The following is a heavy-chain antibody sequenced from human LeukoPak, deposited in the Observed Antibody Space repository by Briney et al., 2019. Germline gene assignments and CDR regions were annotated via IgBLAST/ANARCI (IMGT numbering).Heavy chain of an antibody. CDR3: AELGITMIGGV. J-gene: IGHJ6*04. D-gene: IGHD3-10*02. CDR1: GFTFSSYG. V-gene: IGHV3-48*03. CDR2: ISSSGSTI. Sequence: TGGSLRLSCAASGFTFSSYGMHWVRQAPGKGLEWVSYISSSGSTIYYADSVKGRFTISRDNAKNSPYLQMNSLRAEDTAVYYCAELGITMIGGVWGKGTTVTISS.